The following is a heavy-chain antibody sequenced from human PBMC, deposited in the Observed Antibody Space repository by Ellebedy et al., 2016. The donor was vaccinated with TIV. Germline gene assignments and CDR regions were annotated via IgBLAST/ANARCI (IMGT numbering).Heavy chain of an antibody. CDR2: IYYSGST. CDR3: ASTDELPWLNNYFDY. Sequence: MPSETLSLTCTVSGGSISSSSYYRGWIRQPPGKGLEWIGSIYYSGSTYYNPSLMSRVTISVDTSKNPFSLKLSSVTAADTAVYYCASTDELPWLNNYFDYWGQGTLVTVSS. D-gene: IGHD6-19*01. CDR1: GGSISSSSYY. J-gene: IGHJ4*02. V-gene: IGHV4-39*01.